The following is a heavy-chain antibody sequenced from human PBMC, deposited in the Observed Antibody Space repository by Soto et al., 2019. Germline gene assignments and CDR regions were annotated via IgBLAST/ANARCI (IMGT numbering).Heavy chain of an antibody. CDR1: GFNFRNFN. V-gene: IGHV3-21*06. D-gene: IGHD4-17*01. J-gene: IGHJ3*01. CDR2: VSGSSSYI. Sequence: GGSLRLSCEGSGFNFRNFNMIWVRQAPGKGLEWVSSVSGSSSYIYYADSVKGRFTVSRDNANNLVFLQMNGLRPEDTAMYYCARDLRGHYGPWGQGTMGT. CDR3: ARDLRGHYGP.